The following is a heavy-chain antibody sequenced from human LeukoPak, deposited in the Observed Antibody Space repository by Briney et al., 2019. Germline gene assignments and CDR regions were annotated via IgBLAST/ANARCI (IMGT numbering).Heavy chain of an antibody. Sequence: SETLSLTCTVSGGSISSYYWSWIRQPAGKGLEWIGRIYTSGSTNYNPSLKSRVTMSVDTSKNQFSLKLSSVTAADTAVYYCARGRDDYVWGSYRGDDFDYWGQGTLVTVSS. CDR2: IYTSGST. V-gene: IGHV4-4*07. CDR3: ARGRDDYVWGSYRGDDFDY. J-gene: IGHJ4*02. CDR1: GGSISSYY. D-gene: IGHD3-16*02.